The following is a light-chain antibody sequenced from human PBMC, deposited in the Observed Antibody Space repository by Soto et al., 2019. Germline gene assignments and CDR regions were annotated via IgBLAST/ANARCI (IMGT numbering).Light chain of an antibody. J-gene: IGKJ5*01. CDR2: DAS. CDR1: QSVSSY. V-gene: IGKV3-11*01. CDR3: QQRSNWPPIT. Sequence: EIVLTQSACTLSLSPGERATLSCRASQSVSSYLAWYQQKPGQAPRLLIYDASNRATGIPARFSGSGSGTDFTLTISNLEPEDFAVYYCQQRSNWPPITFGQGTRLEIK.